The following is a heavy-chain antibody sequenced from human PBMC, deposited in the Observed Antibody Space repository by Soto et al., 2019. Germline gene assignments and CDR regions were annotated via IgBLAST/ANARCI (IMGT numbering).Heavy chain of an antibody. D-gene: IGHD3-10*01. Sequence: PGGSLRLSCAASGFTFGSYWMHWVRQAPGKGLVWVSRIDTDGSSTSYADSVKGRFTISRDNAKNTLSLQMNTLRAEDTAVYYCARDRSYIDYWGQGTLVTVSS. CDR1: GFTFGSYW. CDR2: IDTDGSST. CDR3: ARDRSYIDY. V-gene: IGHV3-74*01. J-gene: IGHJ4*02.